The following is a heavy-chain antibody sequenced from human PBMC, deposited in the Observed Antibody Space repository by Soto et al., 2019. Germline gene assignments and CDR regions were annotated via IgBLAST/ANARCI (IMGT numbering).Heavy chain of an antibody. CDR2: MSGSGGST. CDR1: GFTLTSSA. V-gene: IGHV3-23*01. D-gene: IGHD3-10*01. J-gene: IGHJ4*02. CDR3: AKGTMWCGESYDYFDY. Sequence: EVQMLESGGGWVQPGGSLRLSCAASGFTLTSSAMSWVSQAPGKGLEWVSAMSGSGGSTYYAESVKGRFTISRDNSKNTLYLKMHGLRAEDTAVYYCAKGTMWCGESYDYFDYWGQGTLVTVSS.